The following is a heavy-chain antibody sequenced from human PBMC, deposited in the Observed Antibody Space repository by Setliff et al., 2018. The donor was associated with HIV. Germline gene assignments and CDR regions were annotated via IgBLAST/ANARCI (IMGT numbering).Heavy chain of an antibody. J-gene: IGHJ4*02. V-gene: IGHV4-4*07. CDR2: VSSSGST. CDR3: ARDVMEWFGSYFDH. Sequence: SETLSLTCTLYGGTFTNYYWSWIRQSAEKGLEWIGHVSSSGSTTYNPSLKSRVTISVDVSKNQFSLMLDSVTAADAALYFCARDVMEWFGSYFDHWGQGALVTVSS. CDR1: GGTFTNYY. D-gene: IGHD3-3*01.